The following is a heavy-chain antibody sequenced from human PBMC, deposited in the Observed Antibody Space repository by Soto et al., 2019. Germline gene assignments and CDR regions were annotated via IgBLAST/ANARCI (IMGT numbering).Heavy chain of an antibody. CDR2: ISAYNGNT. CDR3: ARDVGRQYYDFWSGYYEYYYYGMDV. CDR1: GYTFTSYG. Sequence: ASVKVSCKASGYTFTSYGISWVRQAPGQGLEWMGWISAYNGNTNYAQKLQGRVTMTTDTSTSTAYMELGSLRSENTSVYYCARDVGRQYYDFWSGYYEYYYYGMDVWGQGTTVTVSS. V-gene: IGHV1-18*01. D-gene: IGHD3-3*01. J-gene: IGHJ6*02.